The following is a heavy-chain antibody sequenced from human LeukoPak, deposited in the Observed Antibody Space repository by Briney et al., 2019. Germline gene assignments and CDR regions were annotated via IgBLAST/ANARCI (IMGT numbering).Heavy chain of an antibody. V-gene: IGHV3-30*02. J-gene: IGHJ4*02. Sequence: GTSLRLSCETSGFTFSHFGMHWVRQAPGKGLEWVALIQDDGATTNYVDSVRGRFTISRDNSKSTVYLQMNSLKPDDTAVYYCATQSITLVVVISPFDYWGQGTLVTVSS. CDR2: IQDDGATT. CDR3: ATQSITLVVVISPFDY. D-gene: IGHD3-22*01. CDR1: GFTFSHFG.